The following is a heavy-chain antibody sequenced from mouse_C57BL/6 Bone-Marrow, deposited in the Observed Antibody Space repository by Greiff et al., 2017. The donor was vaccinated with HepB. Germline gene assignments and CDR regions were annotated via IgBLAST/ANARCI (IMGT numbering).Heavy chain of an antibody. V-gene: IGHV1-85*01. CDR3: ARSTAQYAMDY. J-gene: IGHJ4*01. Sequence: VKLQESGPELVKPGASVKLSCKASGYTFTSYDINWVKQRPGQGLEWIGWIYPRDGSTKYNEKFKGKATLTVDTSSSTAYMELHSLTSEDSAVYFCARSTAQYAMDYWGQGTSVTVSS. CDR1: GYTFTSYD. CDR2: IYPRDGST. D-gene: IGHD3-2*02.